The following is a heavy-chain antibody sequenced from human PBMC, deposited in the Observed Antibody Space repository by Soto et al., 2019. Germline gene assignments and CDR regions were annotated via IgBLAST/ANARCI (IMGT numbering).Heavy chain of an antibody. CDR2: IIPIFGTA. J-gene: IGHJ4*02. CDR1: GGTFSSYA. D-gene: IGHD2-21*02. Sequence: SVKVSCKASGGTFSSYAISWVRQAPGQGLEWMGGIIPIFGTANYAQKFQGRVAITADESTSTAYMELSSLRSEDTAVYYCASADLAYCGGDCYPPSDYWGQGTLVTVSS. V-gene: IGHV1-69*13. CDR3: ASADLAYCGGDCYPPSDY.